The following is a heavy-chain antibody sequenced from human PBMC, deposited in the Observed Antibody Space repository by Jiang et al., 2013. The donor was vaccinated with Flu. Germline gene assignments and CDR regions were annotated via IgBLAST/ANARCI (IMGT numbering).Heavy chain of an antibody. J-gene: IGHJ3*02. CDR1: GFSLSTSGVG. Sequence: KPTQTLTLTCTFSGFSLSTSGVGVGWIRQPPGKALEWLALIYWNDEKRYSTSLKTRLTISKDTSKNQVVLTMTNMDPVDTATYYCARPAMVRGVIIDAFDIWGQGTMVTVSS. D-gene: IGHD3-10*01. CDR2: IYWNDEK. V-gene: IGHV2-5*01. CDR3: ARPAMVRGVIIDAFDI.